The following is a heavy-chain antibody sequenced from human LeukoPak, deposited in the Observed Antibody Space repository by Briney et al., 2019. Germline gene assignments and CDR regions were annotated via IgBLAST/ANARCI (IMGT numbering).Heavy chain of an antibody. CDR2: IKQDGSEK. CDR1: GFTFSSYW. CDR3: ARDNRQQLALPFDI. Sequence: GGSLRLSCAASGFTFSSYWMSWVRQAPGKGLEWVANIKQDGSEKYYVDSVKGRFTISRDNAKNSLYLQMNSLRAEDTAVYYCARDNRQQLALPFDIWGQGTMVTVSS. J-gene: IGHJ3*02. D-gene: IGHD6-13*01. V-gene: IGHV3-7*01.